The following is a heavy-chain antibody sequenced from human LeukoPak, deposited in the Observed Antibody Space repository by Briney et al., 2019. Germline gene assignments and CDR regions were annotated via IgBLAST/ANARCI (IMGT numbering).Heavy chain of an antibody. D-gene: IGHD3-22*01. CDR2: IYPGDSDT. CDR3: ARLTKYYYDSSGYYDAFDI. J-gene: IGHJ3*02. Sequence: GESLQISCKGSGYSFTSYWIGWVRQLPGKGLVWMGIIYPGDSDTRYSPSFQGQVTISADKSISTAYLQWSSLKASDTAMYYCARLTKYYYDSSGYYDAFDIWGQGTMVTVSS. V-gene: IGHV5-51*01. CDR1: GYSFTSYW.